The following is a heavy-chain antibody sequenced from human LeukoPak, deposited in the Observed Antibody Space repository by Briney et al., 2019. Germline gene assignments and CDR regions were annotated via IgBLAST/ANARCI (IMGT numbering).Heavy chain of an antibody. CDR2: IYYSGST. V-gene: IGHV4-31*03. D-gene: IGHD1-26*01. Sequence: PSETLSLTCTVSGGSISSGGYYWSCIRQHPGKGLEWIGYIYYSGSTYYNPSLKSRVTISVDTCKNQFSLKLSSVTAADTAVYYCARALKGSLDYWGQGTLVTVSS. CDR3: ARALKGSLDY. J-gene: IGHJ4*02. CDR1: GGSISSGGYY.